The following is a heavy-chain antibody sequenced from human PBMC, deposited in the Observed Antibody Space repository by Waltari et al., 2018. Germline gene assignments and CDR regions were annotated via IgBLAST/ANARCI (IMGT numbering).Heavy chain of an antibody. D-gene: IGHD1-1*01. Sequence: QVLLVQSGAEMKKPGASVKVSCKASGYTFTDYYIHWVRQAPGQGLEWKEWINPNKGDTNVAQKFQGRVTMTRETSISTVYMEVSRLTSDDTAVYFCARGGTTTGTRTGNGYWGQGTLVIVSS. V-gene: IGHV1-2*02. CDR1: GYTFTDYY. CDR3: ARGGTTTGTRTGNGY. CDR2: INPNKGDT. J-gene: IGHJ4*02.